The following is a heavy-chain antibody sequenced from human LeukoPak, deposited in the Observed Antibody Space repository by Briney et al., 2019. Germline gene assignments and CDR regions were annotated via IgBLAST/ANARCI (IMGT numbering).Heavy chain of an antibody. V-gene: IGHV4-34*01. CDR3: ARSLLGAARRGYFDY. CDR2: INHSGST. J-gene: IGHJ4*02. CDR1: GGSFSGYY. Sequence: SETLSLTCAVYGGSFSGYYWSWIRQPPGKGLEWIGEINHSGSTNYNPSLKSRVTISVDTSKDQFSLKLSSVTAADTAVYYCARSLLGAARRGYFDYWGQGTLVTVSS. D-gene: IGHD6-6*01.